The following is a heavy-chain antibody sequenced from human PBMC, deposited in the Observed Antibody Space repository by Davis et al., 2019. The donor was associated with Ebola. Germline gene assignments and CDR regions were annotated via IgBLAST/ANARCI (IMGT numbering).Heavy chain of an antibody. CDR1: GYTFTSYG. V-gene: IGHV1-18*01. CDR3: ARDRGYYYDSSGYQYYYYYGMDV. CDR2: ISAYNGNT. J-gene: IGHJ6*02. Sequence: ASVKVSCKASGYTFTSYGISWVRQAPGQGLEWMGWISAYNGNTNYAQKLQGRVTMTTDTSTSTAYMEVGSLKSDDTAVYYCARDRGYYYDSSGYQYYYYYGMDVWGQGTTVTVSS. D-gene: IGHD3-22*01.